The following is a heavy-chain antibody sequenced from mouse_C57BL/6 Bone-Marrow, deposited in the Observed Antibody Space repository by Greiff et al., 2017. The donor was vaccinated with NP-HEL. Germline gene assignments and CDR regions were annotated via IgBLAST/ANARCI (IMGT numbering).Heavy chain of an antibody. CDR3: ARRGYYAMDY. J-gene: IGHJ4*01. CDR2: ISSGGSYT. CDR1: GFTFSSYG. V-gene: IGHV5-6*02. Sequence: EVKLVESGGDLVKPGGSLKLSCAASGFTFSSYGMSWVRQTPDKRLEWVATISSGGSYTYYPDSVKGRFTISRDNAKNTLYLQMSSLMSEDTAMYYCARRGYYAMDYWGQGTSVTVSS.